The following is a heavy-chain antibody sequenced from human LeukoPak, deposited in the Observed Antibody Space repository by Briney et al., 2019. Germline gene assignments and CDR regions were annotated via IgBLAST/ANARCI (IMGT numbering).Heavy chain of an antibody. V-gene: IGHV1-46*01. CDR1: GYTFTTYY. CDR2: INPGGGTT. CDR3: ARHDTMCSY. D-gene: IGHD3-22*01. Sequence: ASVKVSCKASGYTFTTYYMHWVRQAPGQGLEWMGIINPGGGTTNYAQNFQGRVTMTRDTSTSTVYMEPSSLRPEDTAVYYCARHDTMCSYWGQGTLVTVSS. J-gene: IGHJ4*02.